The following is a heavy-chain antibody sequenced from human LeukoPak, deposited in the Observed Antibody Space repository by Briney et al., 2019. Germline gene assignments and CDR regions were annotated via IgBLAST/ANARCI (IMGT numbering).Heavy chain of an antibody. D-gene: IGHD4-23*01. CDR2: IYYSGST. J-gene: IGHJ3*02. Sequence: SETLSLTCTVSGGSISSSSYYWGWIRQPPGRGREWIGSIYYSGSTYYNPSLKSRVTISVDTSKNQFSLKLSSVTAADTAVYYCARRLGRDYGGNSVHAFDIWGQGTMVTVSS. CDR1: GGSISSSSYY. CDR3: ARRLGRDYGGNSVHAFDI. V-gene: IGHV4-39*01.